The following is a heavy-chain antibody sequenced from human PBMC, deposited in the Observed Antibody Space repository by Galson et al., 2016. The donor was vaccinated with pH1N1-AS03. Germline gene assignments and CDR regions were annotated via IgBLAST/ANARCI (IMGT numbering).Heavy chain of an antibody. CDR1: GFTFSANV. D-gene: IGHD6-19*01. CDR3: AKQVYRGVWLLDS. V-gene: IGHV3-30*18. J-gene: IGHJ4*02. CDR2: ISSDGTYQ. Sequence: SLRLSCAASGFTFSANVIHWVRQAPGKGLEWVAVISSDGTYQYYSDSVKGRFTISRDNSRNTLFLQLNSLRPEDTAVYYCAKQVYRGVWLLDSWSQGTLVTVSS.